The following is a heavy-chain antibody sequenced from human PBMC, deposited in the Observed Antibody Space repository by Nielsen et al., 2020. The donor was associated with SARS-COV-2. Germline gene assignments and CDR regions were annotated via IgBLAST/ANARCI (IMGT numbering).Heavy chain of an antibody. V-gene: IGHV3-30-3*01. CDR2: ISYDGSNK. CDR3: AREDIVVVPAAMSGFDY. J-gene: IGHJ4*02. CDR1: GFTFSSYW. Sequence: GESLKISCAASGFTFSSYWMHWVRQAPGKGLVWVAVISYDGSNKYYADSVKGRFTISRDNSKNTLYLQMNSLRAEDTAVYYCAREDIVVVPAAMSGFDYWGQGTLVTVSS. D-gene: IGHD2-2*01.